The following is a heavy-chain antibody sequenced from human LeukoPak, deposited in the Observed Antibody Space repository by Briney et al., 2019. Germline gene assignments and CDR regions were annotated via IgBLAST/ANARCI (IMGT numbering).Heavy chain of an antibody. J-gene: IGHJ5*02. CDR1: GFTFSSYE. D-gene: IGHD3-22*01. Sequence: GGSLRLSCAASGFTFSSYEMNWVRQAPGKGLEWVSYISSSGSTIYYADSVKGRFTISRDNAKNSLYLQMNSLRAEDTAVYYCARGVDYYDSSGSFDPWSQGTLVTVSS. V-gene: IGHV3-48*03. CDR3: ARGVDYYDSSGSFDP. CDR2: ISSSGSTI.